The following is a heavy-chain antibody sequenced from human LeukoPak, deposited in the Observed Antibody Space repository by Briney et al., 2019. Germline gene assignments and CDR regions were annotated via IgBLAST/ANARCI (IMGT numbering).Heavy chain of an antibody. V-gene: IGHV4-34*01. D-gene: IGHD5-18*01. CDR2: INHSGST. CDR3: ARQDTAIFSDAFDI. Sequence: PSETLSLTCAVYGGSFSGYYWSWIRQPPGKGLEWIGEINHSGSTNYNPSLKSRVTISVDTSKNQFSLKLSSVTAADMAVYYCARQDTAIFSDAFDIWGQGTMVTVSS. CDR1: GGSFSGYY. J-gene: IGHJ3*02.